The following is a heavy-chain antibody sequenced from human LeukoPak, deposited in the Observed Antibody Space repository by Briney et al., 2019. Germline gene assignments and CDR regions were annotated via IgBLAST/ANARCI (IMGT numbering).Heavy chain of an antibody. D-gene: IGHD3-10*01. Sequence: GGSLILSCAASGFTFSNYDMSWVRQAPGRGLEWVSTISGSGDTTFYADSVKGRFTISRDTSKSTLYLQMNSLRAEDTALYYCARIYHYVSGTYYKAFDYWGQGTLVTVSS. CDR3: ARIYHYVSGTYYKAFDY. J-gene: IGHJ4*02. CDR2: ISGSGDTT. V-gene: IGHV3-23*01. CDR1: GFTFSNYD.